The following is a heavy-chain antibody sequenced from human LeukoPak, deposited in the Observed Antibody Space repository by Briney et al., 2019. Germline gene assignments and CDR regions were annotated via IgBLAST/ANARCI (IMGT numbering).Heavy chain of an antibody. CDR3: ARDVPYCSGGSCLYYYYYYMDV. V-gene: IGHV3-21*01. Sequence: GGSLRLSCAAPGFTFSSYSMNWVRQAPGKGLGWVSPISSSSSYIYYADSVRGRFTISRDNAKNSLYLQLNSLRAEDTAVYYCARDVPYCSGGSCLYYYYYYMDVWGKGTTVTVSS. CDR2: ISSSSSYI. CDR1: GFTFSSYS. D-gene: IGHD2-15*01. J-gene: IGHJ6*03.